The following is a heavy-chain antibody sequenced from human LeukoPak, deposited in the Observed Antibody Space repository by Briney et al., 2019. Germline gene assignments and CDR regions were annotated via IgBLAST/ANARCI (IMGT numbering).Heavy chain of an antibody. CDR2: ISSSGSTI. J-gene: IGHJ4*02. CDR1: GFTFSSYE. V-gene: IGHV3-48*03. CDR3: ARGGSVGGGFDSSGYYPDS. D-gene: IGHD3-22*01. Sequence: GGSLRLSCEASGFTFSSYEMNWVRQAPGKGLEWVSYISSSGSTIHYADSVKGRFTISRDNAKNSLYLQMNSLRAEDSALYYCARGGSVGGGFDSSGYYPDSWGQGTLVTVSS.